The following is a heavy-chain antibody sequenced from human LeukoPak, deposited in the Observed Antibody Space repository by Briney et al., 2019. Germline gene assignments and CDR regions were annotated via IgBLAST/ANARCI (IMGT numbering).Heavy chain of an antibody. Sequence: PGRSLRLSCAASGFTFSSYGMHWVRQAPGKGLEWVAVISYDGSNKYYADSVKGRFTISRDNSKNTLYLQMNGLRAEDTAVYYCAKAVNSVYDSSGPIWGQGTMVTVSS. V-gene: IGHV3-30*18. CDR2: ISYDGSNK. D-gene: IGHD3-22*01. CDR3: AKAVNSVYDSSGPI. J-gene: IGHJ3*02. CDR1: GFTFSSYG.